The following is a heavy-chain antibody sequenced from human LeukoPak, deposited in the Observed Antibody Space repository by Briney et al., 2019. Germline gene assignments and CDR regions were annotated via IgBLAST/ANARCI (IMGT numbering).Heavy chain of an antibody. CDR2: INPNSGGT. J-gene: IGHJ6*02. Sequence: ASVKVSCKASGYTFTGFYMHWVRQAPGQGLEWMGWINPNSGGTDYAQKFQGRVTMTRDTSISTAYMELNSLRSDDTAVYFCARDLIVPRREYYYGRDVWGQGTTVTVSS. CDR3: ARDLIVPRREYYYGRDV. CDR1: GYTFTGFY. V-gene: IGHV1-2*02. D-gene: IGHD1-26*01.